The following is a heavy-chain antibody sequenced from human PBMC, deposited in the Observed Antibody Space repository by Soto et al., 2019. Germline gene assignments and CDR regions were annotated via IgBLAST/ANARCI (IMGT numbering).Heavy chain of an antibody. CDR3: ARDAPRCSGGSCFDF. V-gene: IGHV3-48*02. CDR2: INSGSSTI. D-gene: IGHD2-15*01. J-gene: IGHJ4*02. Sequence: EVQLVESGGGLVQPGGSLRLSCAASGFTSSSYSMNWVRQAPGKGLEWVSYINSGSSTIYYADSVKGRFTISRDNAKNSLYLQMNSLRDEDTAVYYCARDAPRCSGGSCFDFWGQGTLVTVSS. CDR1: GFTSSSYS.